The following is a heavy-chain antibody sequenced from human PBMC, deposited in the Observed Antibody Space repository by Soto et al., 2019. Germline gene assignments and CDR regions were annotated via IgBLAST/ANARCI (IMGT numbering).Heavy chain of an antibody. CDR2: IYYSGST. D-gene: IGHD2-15*01. J-gene: IGHJ4*02. CDR1: GGSISSYY. V-gene: IGHV4-59*01. Sequence: SETLSLTCTVSGGSISSYYWSWIRQPPGKGLEWIGYIYYSGSTNYNPSLKSRVTISVDTSKNQFSLKLSSVTAADTAVYYCARVYCSGGSCYSHFDYWGQGTLVTVSS. CDR3: ARVYCSGGSCYSHFDY.